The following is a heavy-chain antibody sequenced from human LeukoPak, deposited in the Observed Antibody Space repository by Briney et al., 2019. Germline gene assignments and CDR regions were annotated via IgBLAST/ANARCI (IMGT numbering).Heavy chain of an antibody. CDR2: IIPIFGTA. V-gene: IGHV1-69*05. Sequence: SVKVSCKASGGTFSSYAISWVRQAPGQGLEWMGGIIPIFGTANYAQKLQGRVTMTTDTSTSTAYMELRSLRSDDTAVYYCARESRFLEWSRPQYFDYWGQGTLVTVSS. CDR3: ARESRFLEWSRPQYFDY. D-gene: IGHD3-3*01. CDR1: GGTFSSYA. J-gene: IGHJ4*02.